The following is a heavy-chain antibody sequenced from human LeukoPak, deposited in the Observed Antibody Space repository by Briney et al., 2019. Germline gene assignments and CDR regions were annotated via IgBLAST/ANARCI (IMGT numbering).Heavy chain of an antibody. CDR1: GDSISAYY. CDR2: IYTSGNT. Sequence: SETLSLTCTVSGDSISAYYWNWIRQPAGRGPEWIGRIYTSGNTNYNPSLRSRVSMSLATSKNQFSLRLTSVTAADTAFYYCARGLDDFSEAQGEYYYFLDVWGKGTTVIVSS. V-gene: IGHV4-4*07. D-gene: IGHD3-3*01. J-gene: IGHJ6*03. CDR3: ARGLDDFSEAQGEYYYFLDV.